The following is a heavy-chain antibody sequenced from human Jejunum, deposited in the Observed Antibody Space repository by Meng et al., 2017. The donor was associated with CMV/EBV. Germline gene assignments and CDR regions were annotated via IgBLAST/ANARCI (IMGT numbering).Heavy chain of an antibody. J-gene: IGHJ4*02. Sequence: VVLEGSGQGLGKPLQTRSSPCSFLGGSIGSGDYYWSWIRQPPGKGLEWIGYIHDTGSTSHNPSLKSRVDISLGTSKNQFSLTLNSVTAEDTAVYFCARGSIFVSFDSWGQGTLVTVSS. CDR3: ARGSIFVSFDS. CDR1: GGSIGSGDYY. V-gene: IGHV4-30-4*08. CDR2: IHDTGST. D-gene: IGHD3-3*01.